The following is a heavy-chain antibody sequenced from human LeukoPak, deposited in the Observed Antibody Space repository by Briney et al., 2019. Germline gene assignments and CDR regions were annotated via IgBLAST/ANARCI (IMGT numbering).Heavy chain of an antibody. D-gene: IGHD2-15*01. Sequence: AGGSLRLSCAASGFTFSSYGMHWVRQAPGKGLEWVAVIWYDGSNKYYADSVKGRFTISRDNSKNTLYLQMNSLRAEDTAVYYCAKDYVRSQYCSAGSCNVRAFDYWGQGTLVTVSS. V-gene: IGHV3-33*06. CDR1: GFTFSSYG. CDR3: AKDYVRSQYCSAGSCNVRAFDY. J-gene: IGHJ4*02. CDR2: IWYDGSNK.